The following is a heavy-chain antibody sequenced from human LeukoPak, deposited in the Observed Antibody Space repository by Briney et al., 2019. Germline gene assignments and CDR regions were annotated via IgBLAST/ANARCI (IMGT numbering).Heavy chain of an antibody. Sequence: SETLSLTCTVSGGSISSSSYYWGWIRQPPGKGLEWIGSIYYSGSTYYNPSLKSRVTISVDTSKNQFSLKLGSVTAADTAVYYCASSPAVAYYHYYYYMDVWGKGTTVTVSS. J-gene: IGHJ6*03. CDR3: ASSPAVAYYHYYYYMDV. D-gene: IGHD4-23*01. CDR2: IYYSGST. V-gene: IGHV4-39*01. CDR1: GGSISSSSYY.